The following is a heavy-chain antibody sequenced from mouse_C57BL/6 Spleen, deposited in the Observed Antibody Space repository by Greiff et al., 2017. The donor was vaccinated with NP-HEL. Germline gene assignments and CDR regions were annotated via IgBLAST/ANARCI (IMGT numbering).Heavy chain of an antibody. CDR2: IHPNSGST. CDR1: GYTFTSYW. CDR3: ARGGYYGSSYDPSFAY. D-gene: IGHD1-1*01. Sequence: QVQLQQPGAELVKPGASVKLSCKASGYTFTSYWLHWVQQRPGQGLEWIGMIHPNSGSTNYNEKFKSKATLTVDKSSSTAYMQLSSLTSEDSAVYYCARGGYYGSSYDPSFAYWGQGTLVTVSA. V-gene: IGHV1-64*01. J-gene: IGHJ3*01.